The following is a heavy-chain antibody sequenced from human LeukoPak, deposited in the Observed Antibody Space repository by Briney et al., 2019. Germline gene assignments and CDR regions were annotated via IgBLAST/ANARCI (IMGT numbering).Heavy chain of an antibody. CDR3: ARDGNQYFDY. J-gene: IGHJ4*02. V-gene: IGHV4-31*03. Sequence: PSETLSLTCTVSSGSIAGGGYYLSWIREHPGRGLEWIGYIYYSGSTYYNPSLKSRVTMSVDTSKNQFSLKLNSVTAADTAVYYCARDGNQYFDYWGQGTLVTVSS. CDR2: IYYSGST. D-gene: IGHD1-14*01. CDR1: SGSIAGGGYY.